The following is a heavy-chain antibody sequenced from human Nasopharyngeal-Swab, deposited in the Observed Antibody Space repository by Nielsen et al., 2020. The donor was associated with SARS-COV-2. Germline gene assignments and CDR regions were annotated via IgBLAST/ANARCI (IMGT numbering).Heavy chain of an antibody. CDR3: AKGRYYYDTSGHLLFDY. V-gene: IGHV3-23*01. Sequence: ESLKIPCAASGFSFSSYDMSWVRQAPGKGLEWVSGISGIDGSTYYADSVKGRFTISRDSSKNTLYLQMSSLRAEDTAIYYCAKGRYYYDTSGHLLFDYWGQGTLVTVSS. J-gene: IGHJ4*02. D-gene: IGHD3-22*01. CDR2: ISGIDGST. CDR1: GFSFSSYD.